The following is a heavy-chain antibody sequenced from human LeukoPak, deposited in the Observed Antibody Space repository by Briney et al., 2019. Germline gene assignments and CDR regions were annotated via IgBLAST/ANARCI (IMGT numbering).Heavy chain of an antibody. V-gene: IGHV3-23*01. Sequence: GGSLRLSCAASGFTFSDYYMSWIRQAPGKGLEWVSAISGSGGSTYYADSVKGRFTISRDNSKNTLYLQMNSLRAEDTAVYYCAKASHIVVVVAATYFDYWGQGTLVTVSS. J-gene: IGHJ4*02. CDR1: GFTFSDYY. CDR2: ISGSGGST. CDR3: AKASHIVVVVAATYFDY. D-gene: IGHD2-15*01.